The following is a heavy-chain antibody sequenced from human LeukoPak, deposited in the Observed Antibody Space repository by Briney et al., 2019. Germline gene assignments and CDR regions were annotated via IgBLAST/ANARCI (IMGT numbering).Heavy chain of an antibody. Sequence: SETLSLTCAVYGGSFSGYYWSWLRQPPGKGLEWIGEINHSGSTNYNPSLKSRVTISVDTSKNQFSLKLSSVTAADTAVYYCARGPDYWYFDLWGRGTLVTVSS. CDR3: ARGPDYWYFDL. CDR2: INHSGST. J-gene: IGHJ2*01. V-gene: IGHV4-34*01. CDR1: GGSFSGYY.